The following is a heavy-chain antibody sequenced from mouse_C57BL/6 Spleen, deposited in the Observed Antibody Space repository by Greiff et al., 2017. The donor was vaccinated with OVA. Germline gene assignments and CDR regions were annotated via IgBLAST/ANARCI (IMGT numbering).Heavy chain of an antibody. J-gene: IGHJ2*01. Sequence: VQLQQSGAELVKPGASVKLSCKASGYTFTSYWMQWVKQRPGQGLEWIGEIDPSDSYTNYNQKFKGKATLTVDTSSSTAYMQLSSLTSEDSAVYYCARRGYYFDYWGQGTTLTVSS. V-gene: IGHV1-50*01. CDR3: ARRGYYFDY. CDR2: IDPSDSYT. CDR1: GYTFTSYW.